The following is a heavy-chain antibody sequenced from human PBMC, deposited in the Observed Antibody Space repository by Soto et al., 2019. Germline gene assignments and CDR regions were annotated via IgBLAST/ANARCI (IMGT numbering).Heavy chain of an antibody. CDR3: ARGPPWIDAFDI. J-gene: IGHJ3*02. V-gene: IGHV4-59*01. Sequence: QVQLQESGPGLVKPSETLSLTCTVYGVSISSYYWTWIRQPPGKGLEWIAYISHTGTTDYNTSLKSRVTTSLETSQNQFSLKLISVTAAETTVYYCARGPPWIDAFDIWGQGTTVTVSP. CDR1: GVSISSYY. CDR2: ISHTGTT. D-gene: IGHD5-12*01.